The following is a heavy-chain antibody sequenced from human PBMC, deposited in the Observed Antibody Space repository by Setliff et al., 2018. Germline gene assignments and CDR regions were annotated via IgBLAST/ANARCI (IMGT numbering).Heavy chain of an antibody. V-gene: IGHV4-61*02. CDR2: VYTNGGS. D-gene: IGHD5-12*01. Sequence: SETLSLTCTVSGGSISSGSYYWSWIRHPAGKGLEWIGRVYTNGGSDYNPFLKSRVSISLDTSKNQFSLKLISVTAADTAVYYCAGTPARGTTWLSPFDYWGQGTLVTVSS. J-gene: IGHJ4*02. CDR3: AGTPARGTTWLSPFDY. CDR1: GGSISSGSYY.